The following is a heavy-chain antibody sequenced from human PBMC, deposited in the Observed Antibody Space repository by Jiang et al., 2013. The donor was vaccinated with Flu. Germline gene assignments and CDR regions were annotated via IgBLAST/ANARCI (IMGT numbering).Heavy chain of an antibody. CDR1: GYTFTGYY. Sequence: KPGASVKVSCKASGYTFTGYYMHWVRQAPGQGLEWMGRINPNSGGTNYAQKFQGRVTMTRDTSISTAYMELSRLRSDDTAVYYCARGPFYDYIWGSYSGYGMDVWGQGTTVTVSS. J-gene: IGHJ6*02. CDR3: ARGPFYDYIWGSYSGYGMDV. D-gene: IGHD3-16*01. CDR2: INPNSGGT. V-gene: IGHV1-2*06.